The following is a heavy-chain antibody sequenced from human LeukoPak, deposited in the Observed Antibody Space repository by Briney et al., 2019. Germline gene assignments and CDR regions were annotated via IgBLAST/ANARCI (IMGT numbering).Heavy chain of an antibody. CDR1: GDPERRSF. CDR2: IFSCERT. J-gene: IGHJ5*02. V-gene: IGHV4-59*08. CDR3: ARHRETYYESSHMGFDP. D-gene: IGHD3-22*01. Sequence: SDTLSLTCTVSGDPERRSFWLWLRQPPGRGREGVGYIFSCERTHYNPPPKSRVTISADTSQNQCSLNLPPATAADTAVYFCARHRETYYESSHMGFDPWGQGSLVIVSS.